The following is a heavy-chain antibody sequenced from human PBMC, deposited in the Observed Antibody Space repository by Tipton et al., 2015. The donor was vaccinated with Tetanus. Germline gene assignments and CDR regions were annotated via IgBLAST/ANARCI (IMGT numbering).Heavy chain of an antibody. J-gene: IGHJ4*02. CDR1: GGSFSNYY. Sequence: TLSLTCAVYGGSFSNYYWSWIRQPPGKGLEWIAEINHSGSSNYNPPPKRRVTISVDTSKKQFSLKLSSVTAADTAVYYCARHTNFWSGYYIVYWGQGTLVTVSS. CDR2: INHSGSS. CDR3: ARHTNFWSGYYIVY. V-gene: IGHV4-34*01. D-gene: IGHD3-3*01.